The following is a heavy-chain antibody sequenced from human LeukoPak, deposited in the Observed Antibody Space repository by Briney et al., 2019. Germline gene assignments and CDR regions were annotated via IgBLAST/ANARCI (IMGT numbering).Heavy chain of an antibody. V-gene: IGHV4-38-2*02. Sequence: ASETLSLTCTVSGYSISSGYYWGWIRQPPGKGLEWIGSIYHSGSTYYNPSLKSRVTISVDTSKNQFSLKLSSVTAADTAVYYCARVEGALGAFDIWGQGTMVTVSS. CDR3: ARVEGALGAFDI. J-gene: IGHJ3*02. CDR1: GYSISSGYY. D-gene: IGHD1-26*01. CDR2: IYHSGST.